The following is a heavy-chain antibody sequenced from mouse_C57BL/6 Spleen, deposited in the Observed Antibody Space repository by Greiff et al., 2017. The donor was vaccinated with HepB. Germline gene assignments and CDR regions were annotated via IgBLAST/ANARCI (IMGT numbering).Heavy chain of an antibody. D-gene: IGHD1-1*01. Sequence: QVQLQQSGAELVKPGASVKMSCKASGYTFTSYWITWVKQRPGQGLEWIGDIYPGSGSTNYNEKFKSKATLTVDTSSSTAYMQLSSLTSEDSAVYYCARSDYGSKGDAYWGQGTLVTVSA. J-gene: IGHJ3*01. V-gene: IGHV1-55*01. CDR2: IYPGSGST. CDR1: GYTFTSYW. CDR3: ARSDYGSKGDAY.